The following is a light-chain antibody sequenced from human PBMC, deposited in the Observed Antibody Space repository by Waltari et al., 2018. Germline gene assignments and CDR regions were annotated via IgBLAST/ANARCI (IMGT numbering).Light chain of an antibody. J-gene: IGKJ1*01. CDR3: QQYGGSPWT. CDR1: QIVSNNY. CDR2: GAS. V-gene: IGKV3-20*01. Sequence: ETVLTQSPGTMSLFPGEKATLSCRASQIVSNNYLAWYQQKPGQAPRLLIYGASTRATGIPARFSGSGSGTDFTLAISRLEPEDFAVYYCQQYGGSPWTFGRGTKVEIK.